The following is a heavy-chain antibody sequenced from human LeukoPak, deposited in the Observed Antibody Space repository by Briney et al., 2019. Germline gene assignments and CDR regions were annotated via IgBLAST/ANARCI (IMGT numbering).Heavy chain of an antibody. Sequence: SETLSLTCTVSGESISGSTYYWGWIRQPPGKGLEWIGSIYYRGNTYYNPSLKSRVTISVDTSKSQFSLKLSSVTAADTAVYYCARRGAYYDILTGYRRNDAFDIWGQGTMVTVSS. J-gene: IGHJ3*02. V-gene: IGHV4-39*01. CDR1: GESISGSTYY. D-gene: IGHD3-9*01. CDR3: ARRGAYYDILTGYRRNDAFDI. CDR2: IYYRGNT.